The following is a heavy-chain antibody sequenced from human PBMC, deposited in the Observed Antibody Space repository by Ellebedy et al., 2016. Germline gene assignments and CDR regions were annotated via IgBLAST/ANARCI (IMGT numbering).Heavy chain of an antibody. J-gene: IGHJ6*02. D-gene: IGHD5-24*01. CDR3: ARLSMATISSDYYGMDV. Sequence: GESLKISXKGSGYGFTSYWIGWVRQMPGKGLEWMGIIYPGDSDTRYSPSFQGQVTISADKSISTAYLQWSSLKASDTAMYYCARLSMATISSDYYGMDVWGQGTTVTVSS. CDR1: GYGFTSYW. V-gene: IGHV5-51*01. CDR2: IYPGDSDT.